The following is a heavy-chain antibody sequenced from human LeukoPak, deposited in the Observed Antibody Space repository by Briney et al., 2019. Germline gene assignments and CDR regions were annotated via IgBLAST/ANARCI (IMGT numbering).Heavy chain of an antibody. J-gene: IGHJ4*02. D-gene: IGHD6-13*01. CDR1: GDIVSSNSAA. CDR2: TYYRSKWYN. V-gene: IGHV6-1*01. Sequence: SQTLSLTCAISGDIVSSNSAAWNWIRQSPSRGLEWLGRTYYRSKWYNDYAVSVKSRITINPDTSKNQFSLQLNSVTPEDTAVYYCARALIAAAGTWKPFDYWGQGTLVTVSS. CDR3: ARALIAAAGTWKPFDY.